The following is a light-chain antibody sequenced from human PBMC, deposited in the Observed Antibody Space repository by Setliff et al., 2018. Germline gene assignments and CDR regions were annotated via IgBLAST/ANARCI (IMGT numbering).Light chain of an antibody. CDR3: LSYTSETTHAL. V-gene: IGLV2-14*03. CDR1: SSDVGGYNY. Sequence: LTQPAAVSGSPGQSIAISCAGTSSDVGGYNYVSWYQQHPGKAPKLLIYEVTKRPSGVSDRFSGSKSGNTASLTISGLQTEDEAYYYCLSYTSETTHALFAGGTKVTV. CDR2: EVT. J-gene: IGLJ2*01.